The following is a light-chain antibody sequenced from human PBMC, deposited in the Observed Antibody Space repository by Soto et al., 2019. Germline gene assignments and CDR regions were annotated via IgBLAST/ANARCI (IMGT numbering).Light chain of an antibody. CDR3: HHYYSYPFT. J-gene: IGKJ4*01. CDR2: AAS. Sequence: AIRMTQSPSSFSASTGDRVTITCRASQGISSYLAWYQQKPGKAPKLLIYAASTLQSGVPSRFSGSGSGTDFTLTISCLQSEDFATYYCHHYYSYPFTFGGGTKVEIK. V-gene: IGKV1-8*01. CDR1: QGISSY.